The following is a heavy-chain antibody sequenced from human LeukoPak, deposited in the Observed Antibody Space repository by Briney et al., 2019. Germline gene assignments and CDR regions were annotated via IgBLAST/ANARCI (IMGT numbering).Heavy chain of an antibody. Sequence: GGSLRLSCAASGFTFSTYWMHWVRQAPGKGLVWVSRISSDGGNTLYADSVKGRFTISRDNINDTMYLQMDSLRGEDTAVYYCAREWELRGAYYMDVWGKGTTVTVSS. CDR3: AREWELRGAYYMDV. CDR1: GFTFSTYW. V-gene: IGHV3-74*01. CDR2: ISSDGGNT. D-gene: IGHD1-26*01. J-gene: IGHJ6*03.